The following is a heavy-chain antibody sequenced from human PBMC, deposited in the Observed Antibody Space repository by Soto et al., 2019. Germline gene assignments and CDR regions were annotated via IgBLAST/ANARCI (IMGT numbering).Heavy chain of an antibody. J-gene: IGHJ4*02. CDR3: ARDERGTCTGTNCYYFDY. CDR1: GYTFTRYG. V-gene: IGHV1-18*04. CDR2: TRANNDNT. Sequence: QVQLVQSGTEVKEPGASVKVSCKASGYTFTRYGISWVRQAPGQGLEWMAWTRANNDNTNYAEKVQGRVTLTTDTSTGTAYMELRSLRSDDTAVYYCARDERGTCTGTNCYYFDYWGQGTLVTVSS. D-gene: IGHD2-2*01.